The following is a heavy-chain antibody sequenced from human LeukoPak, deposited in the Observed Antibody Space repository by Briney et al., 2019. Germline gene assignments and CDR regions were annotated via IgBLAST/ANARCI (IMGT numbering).Heavy chain of an antibody. CDR2: ISYDGSNK. CDR3: ARDGIFGVVLGTWAYYYYGMDV. Sequence: PGRSLRLSCAASGFTFSSYAMHWVRQAPGKGLEWVAVISYDGSNKYYADSVKGRFTISRDNSKNTLYLQMNSLRAEDTAVYYCARDGIFGVVLGTWAYYYYGMDVWGKGTTVTVSS. CDR1: GFTFSSYA. D-gene: IGHD3-3*01. J-gene: IGHJ6*04. V-gene: IGHV3-30-3*01.